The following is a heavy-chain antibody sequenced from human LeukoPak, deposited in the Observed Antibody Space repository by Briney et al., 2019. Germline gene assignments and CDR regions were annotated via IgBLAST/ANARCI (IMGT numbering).Heavy chain of an antibody. CDR3: ARAMGCSSTSCPGGWFDP. CDR1: GYTFTGYY. Sequence: GASVKVSCKASGYTFTGYYMHWVRQAPGQGLEWMGWINPNSGGTNYAQKFQGRVTMTRDTSISTAYMELSRLRSDDTAVYYCARAMGCSSTSCPGGWFDPWGQGTLVTVSS. J-gene: IGHJ5*02. CDR2: INPNSGGT. D-gene: IGHD2-2*01. V-gene: IGHV1-2*02.